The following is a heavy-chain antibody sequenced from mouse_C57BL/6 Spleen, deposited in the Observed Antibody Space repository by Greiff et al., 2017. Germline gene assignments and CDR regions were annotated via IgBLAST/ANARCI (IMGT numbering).Heavy chain of an antibody. V-gene: IGHV1-61*01. D-gene: IGHD1-1*01. CDR1: GYTFTSYW. Sequence: QVQLQQPGAELVRPGSSVKLSCKASGYTFTSYWMDWVKQRPGQGLEWIGNIYPSDSETHYNQKFKDKATLTVDKSSSTAYMQLSSLTSEDSAVYYCATITTVVATDYWGQGTTLTVSS. CDR3: ATITTVVATDY. J-gene: IGHJ2*01. CDR2: IYPSDSET.